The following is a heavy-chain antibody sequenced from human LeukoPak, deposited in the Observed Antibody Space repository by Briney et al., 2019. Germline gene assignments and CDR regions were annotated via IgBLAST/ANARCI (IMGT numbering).Heavy chain of an antibody. CDR3: ARTRGGYCSSTSCRTSYYYYGMDV. D-gene: IGHD2-2*01. V-gene: IGHV1-69*04. CDR1: GGTFSSYA. J-gene: IGHJ6*02. Sequence: SVKVSCKASGGTFSSYAISWVRQAPGQGLEWMGRIIPILGITNYAQKFQGRVTITAEKSTSTVYMELSSLRSEDTAVYYCARTRGGYCSSTSCRTSYYYYGMDVWGQGTTVTVSS. CDR2: IIPILGIT.